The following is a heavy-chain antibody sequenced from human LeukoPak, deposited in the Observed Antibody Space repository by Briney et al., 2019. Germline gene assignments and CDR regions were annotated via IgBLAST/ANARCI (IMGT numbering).Heavy chain of an antibody. CDR2: ISGSGSNT. Sequence: GGSLRLSCAASGFTFSSYAMSWVRQAPGKGLEWVSAISGSGSNTYYADSVKGRFTISRDNSKNTLYLQMNSLRAEDTAIYYCAKDLLQGDGYWDIDYWGQGTLVTVSS. CDR1: GFTFSSYA. D-gene: IGHD5-24*01. V-gene: IGHV3-23*01. CDR3: AKDLLQGDGYWDIDY. J-gene: IGHJ4*02.